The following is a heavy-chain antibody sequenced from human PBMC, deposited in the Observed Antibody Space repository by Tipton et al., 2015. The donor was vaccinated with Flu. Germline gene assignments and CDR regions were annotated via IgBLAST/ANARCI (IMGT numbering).Heavy chain of an antibody. CDR2: ISSNGDNT. D-gene: IGHD2-15*01. Sequence: SLRLSCAASGFTFSDYAMHWVRQAPGKGLQYVSAISSNGDNTYYADSVKGRFTISRDNSKNTLYLQMGSLRADDMALYYCARGMNTGLVDVWGQGTLVTVSS. J-gene: IGHJ4*02. V-gene: IGHV3-64*02. CDR3: ARGMNTGLVDV. CDR1: GFTFSDYA.